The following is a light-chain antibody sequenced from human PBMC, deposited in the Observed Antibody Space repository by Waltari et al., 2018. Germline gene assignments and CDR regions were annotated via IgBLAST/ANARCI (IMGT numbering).Light chain of an antibody. CDR3: QSYDKNLVV. CDR1: SSNLGAGYD. CDR2: GNN. Sequence: QSLLTQPPSVSGAPGQRITIPCTGSSSNLGAGYDSHWYQKLPGAAPKLLIHGNNKRPSGVPDRFSGSKSDTSASLAITGLQAEDEADYYCQSYDKNLVVFGGGTKLTVL. J-gene: IGLJ2*01. V-gene: IGLV1-40*01.